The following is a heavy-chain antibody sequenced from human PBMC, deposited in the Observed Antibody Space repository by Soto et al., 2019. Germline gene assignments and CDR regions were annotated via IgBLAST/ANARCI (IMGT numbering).Heavy chain of an antibody. CDR1: GNTVPNYA. V-gene: IGHV1-3*01. CDR2: INAGNGNT. D-gene: IGHD3-3*02. CDR3: ASSHLNYYYYYGMDV. J-gene: IGHJ6*02. Sequence: ASVKVSCKASGNTVPNYAIHWVRQAPGQRLEWMGWINAGNGNTKYSQKFQGRVTITRDTSASTAYMELSSLRSEDTAVYYCASSHLNYYYYYGMDVWGQGTTVTVSS.